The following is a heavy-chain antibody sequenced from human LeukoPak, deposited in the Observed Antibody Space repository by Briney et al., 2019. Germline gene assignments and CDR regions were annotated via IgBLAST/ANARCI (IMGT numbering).Heavy chain of an antibody. CDR1: GFTFSSYA. J-gene: IGHJ6*04. Sequence: GGSLRLSCAASGFTFSSYAMHWVRQAPVKGLEWVAVISYDGSNKYYADSVKGRFTISRDNSKNTLYLQMNSLRAEDTAVYYCARDHWSYYYGMDVWGKGTTVTVSS. D-gene: IGHD2-8*02. CDR2: ISYDGSNK. CDR3: ARDHWSYYYGMDV. V-gene: IGHV3-30*04.